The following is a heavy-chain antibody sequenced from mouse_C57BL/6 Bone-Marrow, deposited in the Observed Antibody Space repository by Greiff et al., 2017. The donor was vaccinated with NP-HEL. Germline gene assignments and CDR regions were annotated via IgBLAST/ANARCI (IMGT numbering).Heavy chain of an antibody. Sequence: EVKLVESGGDLVKPGGSLKLSCAASGFTFSSYGMSWVRQTPDKRLEWVATISSGGSYTYYPDSVKGRFTISRDNAKNTLYLQMSSLKSEDTAMYYCARDSSGQYYFDYWGQGTTLTVSS. CDR3: ARDSSGQYYFDY. CDR2: ISSGGSYT. V-gene: IGHV5-6*02. D-gene: IGHD3-2*02. CDR1: GFTFSSYG. J-gene: IGHJ2*01.